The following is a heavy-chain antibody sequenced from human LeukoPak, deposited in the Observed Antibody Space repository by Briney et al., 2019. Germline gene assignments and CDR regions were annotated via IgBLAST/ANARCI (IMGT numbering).Heavy chain of an antibody. Sequence: TGGSLRLSWAAAGFTFSNYAMSWVRQTPGKGLECVSVVAGSVGDTYYTGSVNVRFTISRYNSKTTLYLQMNSQRAEDTAVYYCARGTLEHCSGASCYPLDSWGQGTLVTVSS. V-gene: IGHV3-23*01. CDR3: ARGTLEHCSGASCYPLDS. J-gene: IGHJ5*01. D-gene: IGHD2-15*01. CDR2: VAGSVGDT. CDR1: GFTFSNYA.